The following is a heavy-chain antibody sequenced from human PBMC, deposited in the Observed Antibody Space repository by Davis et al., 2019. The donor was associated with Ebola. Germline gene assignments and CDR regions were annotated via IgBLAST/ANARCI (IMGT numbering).Heavy chain of an antibody. CDR1: GFTFSSYG. CDR2: ISYDGSNK. V-gene: IGHV3-30*18. J-gene: IGHJ3*02. CDR3: AKEGVAGAFDI. D-gene: IGHD6-19*01. Sequence: GGSLRLSCAASGFTFSSYGMHWVRQAPGKGLEWVAVISYDGSNKYYADSVKGRFTISRDNSKNTLYLQMNSLRAEDTAVYYCAKEGVAGAFDIWGQGTMVTVSS.